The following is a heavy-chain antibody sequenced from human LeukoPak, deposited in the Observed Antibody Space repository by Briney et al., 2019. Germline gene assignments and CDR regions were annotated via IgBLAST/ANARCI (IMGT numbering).Heavy chain of an antibody. CDR1: GYTFTSYG. CDR3: ASNSPNQLPHRDYYYYMDV. Sequence: GASVKVSCKASGYTFTSYGISWVRQAPGQGLEWMGWITAYNGNTNYAQKLQGRVTMTTDTSTSTAYMELSSLRSEDTAVYYCASNSPNQLPHRDYYYYMDVWGKGTTVTVSS. J-gene: IGHJ6*03. D-gene: IGHD2-2*01. CDR2: ITAYNGNT. V-gene: IGHV1-18*01.